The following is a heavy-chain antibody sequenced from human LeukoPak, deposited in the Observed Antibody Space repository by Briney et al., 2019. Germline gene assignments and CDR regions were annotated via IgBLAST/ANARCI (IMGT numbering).Heavy chain of an antibody. CDR1: GFTCSNYA. J-gene: IGHJ4*02. V-gene: IGHV3-23*01. CDR3: AKGKSVDIVATNFDY. CDR2: ISGSSGTT. D-gene: IGHD5-12*01. Sequence: PGGSLRLSCAASGFTCSNYAMSWVRQAPGKGLEWVSVISGSSGTTYYADSVQGRFTISTDNSKNTLYLQMNSLRAEDTAVYYCAKGKSVDIVATNFDYWGQGTLVTVSS.